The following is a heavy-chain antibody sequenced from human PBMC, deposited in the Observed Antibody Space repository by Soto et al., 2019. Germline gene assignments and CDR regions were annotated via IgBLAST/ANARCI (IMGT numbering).Heavy chain of an antibody. Sequence: PGGSHRLSSAASGFPCISYAMHWVRQAPGKGLEWVAVISYDGSNKYYADSVKGRFTISRDNAKNSLYLQMNSLRAEDTAVYYCARHPERIAQIGWFDPWGQGTLVTVSS. J-gene: IGHJ5*02. V-gene: IGHV3-30-3*01. D-gene: IGHD6-13*01. CDR1: GFPCISYA. CDR3: ARHPERIAQIGWFDP. CDR2: ISYDGSNK.